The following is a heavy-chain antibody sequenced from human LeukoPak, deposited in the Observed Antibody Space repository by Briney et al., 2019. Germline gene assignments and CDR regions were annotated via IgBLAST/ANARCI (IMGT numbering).Heavy chain of an antibody. J-gene: IGHJ4*02. V-gene: IGHV3-23*01. CDR1: GFTFSSYA. CDR2: ISGSGGST. CDR3: AKVYGDYGGKDY. Sequence: GGSLRLSCAASGFTFSSYAMSWVRQAPGKGLEYLSAISGSGGSTYYADSVKGRFTISRDNSKNTLYLQMNSLRAEDTAVYYCAKVYGDYGGKDYWGQGTLVTVSS. D-gene: IGHD4-17*01.